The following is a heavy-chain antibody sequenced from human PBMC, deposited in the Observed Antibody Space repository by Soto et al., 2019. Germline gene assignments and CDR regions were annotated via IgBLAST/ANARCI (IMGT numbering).Heavy chain of an antibody. J-gene: IGHJ6*02. V-gene: IGHV3-23*01. CDR2: ISGSGGST. D-gene: IGHD1-7*01. CDR1: GFTFSSYA. CDR3: AKALPVQLELRHYYYGMDV. Sequence: GGSLRLSCAASGFTFSSYAMSWVRQAPGKGLEWVSAISGSGGSTYYADSVKGRFTISRDNSKNTLYLQMNSLRAEDTAVYYCAKALPVQLELRHYYYGMDVWGQGTTVTVSS.